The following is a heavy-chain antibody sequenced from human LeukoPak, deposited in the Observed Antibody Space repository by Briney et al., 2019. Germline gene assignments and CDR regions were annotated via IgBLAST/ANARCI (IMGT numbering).Heavy chain of an antibody. V-gene: IGHV3-23*01. J-gene: IGHJ4*02. CDR1: GFTFSSYA. D-gene: IGHD3-22*01. CDR2: ISGNGGST. Sequence: GGSLRLSCAASGFTFSSYAMSWVRQAPGKVLEWVSAISGNGGSTYYADSVKGRFTISRDNSKNTLYLQMNSLRAEDTAVYYCAKNQWLYTPHYWGQGTLVTVSS. CDR3: AKNQWLYTPHY.